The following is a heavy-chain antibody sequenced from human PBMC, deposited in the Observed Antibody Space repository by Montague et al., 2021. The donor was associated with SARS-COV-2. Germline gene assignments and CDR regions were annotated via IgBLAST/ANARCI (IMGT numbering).Heavy chain of an antibody. CDR1: RGSFSYYY. CDR2: INQGGAP. D-gene: IGHD3-9*01. CDR3: ARGRPVQGSFRHFDSISSGALDI. J-gene: IGHJ3*02. Sequence: SETLSLTCAVSRGSFSYYYWTWIRQSPGKGLEWIGEINQGGAPNXTPSLKGRVTISLDTSKKQISLKLNSVTVADTAVFFCARGRPVQGSFRHFDSISSGALDIWAQGSLVIVSS. V-gene: IGHV4-34*01.